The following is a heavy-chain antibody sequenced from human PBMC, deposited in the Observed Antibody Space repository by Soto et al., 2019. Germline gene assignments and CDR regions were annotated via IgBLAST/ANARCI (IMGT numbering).Heavy chain of an antibody. CDR2: ISGSGGST. J-gene: IGHJ4*02. V-gene: IGHV3-23*01. CDR3: AKDRDSGSYYFDY. CDR1: GFTFSSYA. D-gene: IGHD1-26*01. Sequence: GGSLRLSCAASGFTFSSYAMSWVRQAPGKGLEWVSAISGSGGSTYYADSVKGRVTISRDNSKNTLYLQMNSLRAEDTAVYYCAKDRDSGSYYFDYWGQGTLVTVSS.